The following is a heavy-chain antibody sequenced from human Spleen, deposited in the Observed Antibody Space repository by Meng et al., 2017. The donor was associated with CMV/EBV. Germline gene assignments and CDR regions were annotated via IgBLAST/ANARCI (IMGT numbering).Heavy chain of an antibody. CDR2: ISSSSSTI. CDR3: ARSGEQLVHGMDV. CDR1: GFTFSSYS. V-gene: IGHV3-48*04. Sequence: GESLKISCAASGFTFSSYSMNWVRQAPGKGLEWVSYISSSSSTIYYADSVKGRFTISRDNAKNSLSLQMKSLRAEDTAVYYCARSGEQLVHGMDVWGQGTTVTVSS. J-gene: IGHJ6*02. D-gene: IGHD6-13*01.